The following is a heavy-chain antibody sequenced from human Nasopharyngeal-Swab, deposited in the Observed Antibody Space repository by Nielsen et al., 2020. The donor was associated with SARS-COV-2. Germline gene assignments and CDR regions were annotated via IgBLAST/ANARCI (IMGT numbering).Heavy chain of an antibody. Sequence: ASVKVSCKASGYTFTSYGISWVRQAPGQGLEWMGWISAYNGNTNYAQKLQGRVTMTTDTSTSTAYMELRSLRSDDTAVYYCARDIALYDSSGYRANWFDPWGQGTLVTVSS. J-gene: IGHJ5*02. D-gene: IGHD3-22*01. V-gene: IGHV1-18*01. CDR2: ISAYNGNT. CDR3: ARDIALYDSSGYRANWFDP. CDR1: GYTFTSYG.